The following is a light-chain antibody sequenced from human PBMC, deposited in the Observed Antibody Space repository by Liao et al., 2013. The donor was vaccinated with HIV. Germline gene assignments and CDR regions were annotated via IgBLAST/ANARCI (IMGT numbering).Light chain of an antibody. V-gene: IGLV3-21*04. J-gene: IGLJ3*02. Sequence: SYVLTQPPSVSVAPGKTASITCGGDNIGSYSVHWYQQKSGEAPALVIYFDGHRPTGIPERFSGSNSGNTATLTISRVEAGDEADYYCQVWDNYSNHPVFGGGTKLTVL. CDR3: QVWDNYSNHPV. CDR1: NIGSYS. CDR2: FDG.